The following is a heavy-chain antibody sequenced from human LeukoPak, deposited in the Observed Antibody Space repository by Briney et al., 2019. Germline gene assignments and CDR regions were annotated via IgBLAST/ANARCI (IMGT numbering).Heavy chain of an antibody. CDR3: ARGRSTMVRGGGYFDY. Sequence: ASVKVSCKASGYTFTGYYVLWVRQAPGQGLEWMGWINPNSGGTNYAQKFQGWVTMTRDTSISTAYMELSRLRSDDTAVYYCARGRSTMVRGGGYFDYWGQGTLVTVSS. D-gene: IGHD3-10*01. J-gene: IGHJ4*02. V-gene: IGHV1-2*04. CDR1: GYTFTGYY. CDR2: INPNSGGT.